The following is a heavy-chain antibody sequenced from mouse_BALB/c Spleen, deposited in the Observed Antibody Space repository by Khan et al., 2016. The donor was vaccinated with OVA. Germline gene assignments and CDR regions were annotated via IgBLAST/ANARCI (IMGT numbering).Heavy chain of an antibody. V-gene: IGHV5-9-3*01. Sequence: EVELVESGGGLVKPGGSLKLSCAASGFTFSTYAMSWVRQTPERRLEWVATVNSDGDYTFYPDNVTGRFTISRDNAKNTLYLQMSSLRSEDTAMYSCARSACGNFAYWGQGTLVTVSA. D-gene: IGHD2-1*01. CDR2: VNSDGDYT. J-gene: IGHJ3*01. CDR3: ARSACGNFAY. CDR1: GFTFSTYA.